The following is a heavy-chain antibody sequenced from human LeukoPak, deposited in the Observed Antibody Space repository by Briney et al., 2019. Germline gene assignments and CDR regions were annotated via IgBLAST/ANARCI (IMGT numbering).Heavy chain of an antibody. V-gene: IGHV3-30-3*01. CDR1: GVTFSSYA. J-gene: IGHJ4*02. CDR2: ISHDGSNK. CDR3: ARRAGDFWSGYYEAGGALDY. Sequence: GGSLRLLCAACGVTFSSYAMQWVRQDPGKGLEGVAVISHDGSNKYYADSVKGRFTISRDNSKNTLYLQINSLRAEDTAVYYCARRAGDFWSGYYEAGGALDYWGQGTLVTVSS. D-gene: IGHD3-3*01.